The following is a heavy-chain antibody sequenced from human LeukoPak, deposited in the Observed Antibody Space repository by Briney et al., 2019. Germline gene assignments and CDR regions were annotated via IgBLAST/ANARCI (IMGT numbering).Heavy chain of an antibody. V-gene: IGHV1-69*04. D-gene: IGHD3-10*01. J-gene: IGHJ6*02. CDR2: IIPILGIA. CDR1: RGTFSSYA. Sequence: ASVKVSCKASRGTFSSYAISWVRQAPGQGLEWMGRIIPILGIANYAQKFQGRVTITADKSTSTAYMELSSLRSEDTAVYYCARDRGNLWFGDYYYGMDVWGQGTTVTVSS. CDR3: ARDRGNLWFGDYYYGMDV.